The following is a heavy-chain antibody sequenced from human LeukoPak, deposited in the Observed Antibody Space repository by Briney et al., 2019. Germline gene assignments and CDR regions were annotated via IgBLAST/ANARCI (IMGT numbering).Heavy chain of an antibody. J-gene: IGHJ4*02. Sequence: SETLSLTCTVSGGSISSGDYYWSWIRQPPGKGLEWIGYIYYSGSTYYSPSLKSRVTISVDTSKNQFSLKLSSVTAADTAVYYCARSLFLRFSDYWGQGTLVTVSS. CDR1: GGSISSGDYY. CDR2: IYYSGST. V-gene: IGHV4-30-4*08. CDR3: ARSLFLRFSDY. D-gene: IGHD3-3*01.